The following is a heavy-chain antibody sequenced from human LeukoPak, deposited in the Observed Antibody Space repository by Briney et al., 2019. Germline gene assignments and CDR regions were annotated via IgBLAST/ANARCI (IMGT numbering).Heavy chain of an antibody. CDR2: VSKSSDYI. J-gene: IGHJ6*04. V-gene: IGHV3-21*01. Sequence: GGSLRLSCAASGFTFNSYTMDWVRQAPGKGLEWVSCVSKSSDYIYYADSVRGRFTISRDNAKNLVYLEMKSLRAEDTGVYYCAREEDSRAIRTSDGLDVWGEGTTVTVSP. D-gene: IGHD3-22*01. CDR3: AREEDSRAIRTSDGLDV. CDR1: GFTFNSYT.